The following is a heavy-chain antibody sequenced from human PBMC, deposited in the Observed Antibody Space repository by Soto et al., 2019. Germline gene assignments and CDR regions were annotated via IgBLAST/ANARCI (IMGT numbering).Heavy chain of an antibody. Sequence: QVQLQESGPGLVKPSQTLSLTCTVSGGSISSGDDFWTWIRQPPGKGLEWIGYIYYSGSTYYNPSLKSRLTLSVDTSTNQFSLKLRSVTAADTAVYYCARDRAKWKDYYYYGMDVWGQGTTVTVSS. V-gene: IGHV4-30-4*01. CDR1: GGSISSGDDF. J-gene: IGHJ6*02. CDR2: IYYSGST. CDR3: ARDRAKWKDYYYYGMDV. D-gene: IGHD1-20*01.